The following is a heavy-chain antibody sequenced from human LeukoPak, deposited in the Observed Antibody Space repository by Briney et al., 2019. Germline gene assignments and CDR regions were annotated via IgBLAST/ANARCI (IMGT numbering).Heavy chain of an antibody. CDR1: GYTLTELS. CDR3: ATDLLNYYGSGSPGY. V-gene: IGHV1-24*01. Sequence: GASVKVSCKVSGYTLTELSMHWVRQAPGKGLEWMGGFDPEDGETIYAQKFQGRVTMTEDTSTDTAYMELSSLRSEDTAVYYCATDLLNYYGSGSPGYWGQGTLVTVSS. CDR2: FDPEDGET. D-gene: IGHD3-10*01. J-gene: IGHJ4*02.